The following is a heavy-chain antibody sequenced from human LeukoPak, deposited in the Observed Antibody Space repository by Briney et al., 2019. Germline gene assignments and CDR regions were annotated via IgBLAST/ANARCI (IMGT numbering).Heavy chain of an antibody. D-gene: IGHD2-15*01. V-gene: IGHV3-64D*09. CDR1: GFTFSTYT. CDR2: ISSGGST. CDR3: VKDTSYCSGGSCSFTYFFDY. Sequence: GGSLRLSCSASGFTFSTYTMHWVRQAPGKGLEYVSTISSGGSTYYADSVEGRFTISRDKSKNTLYLQMSSLRPEDTAVYYCVKDTSYCSGGSCSFTYFFDYWGQGTLVTVSS. J-gene: IGHJ4*02.